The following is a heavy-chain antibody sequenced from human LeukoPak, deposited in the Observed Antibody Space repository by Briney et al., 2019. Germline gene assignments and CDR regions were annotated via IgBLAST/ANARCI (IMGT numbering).Heavy chain of an antibody. V-gene: IGHV3-7*03. J-gene: IGHJ4*02. D-gene: IGHD2-21*02. CDR2: IKRDGSEK. Sequence: GGSLRLSCAASGFSFSNYWMSWVRQAPGRGLEWVATIKRDGSEKYYVDSVKGRFTISRDNAKNSMYLQMNSLRVEDTAVYYCARDDGNGGDRHYWGQGTLVTVSS. CDR3: ARDDGNGGDRHY. CDR1: GFSFSNYW.